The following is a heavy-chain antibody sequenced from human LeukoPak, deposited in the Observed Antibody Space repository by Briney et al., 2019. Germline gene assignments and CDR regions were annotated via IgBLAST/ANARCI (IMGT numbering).Heavy chain of an antibody. J-gene: IGHJ3*02. CDR2: IYCSGST. V-gene: IGHV4-59*01. Sequence: SETLSLTCTVSGASISSYYWSWIRQPPGKGLEWIGYIYCSGSTNYNPSLKSRVTISVDTSKNQFSLKLSSVTAADTAVYYCAGGRRDAFDIWGQGTMVTVSS. CDR3: AGGRRDAFDI. CDR1: GASISSYY.